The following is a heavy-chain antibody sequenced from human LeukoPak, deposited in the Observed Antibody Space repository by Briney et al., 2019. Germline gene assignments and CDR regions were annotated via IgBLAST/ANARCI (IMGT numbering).Heavy chain of an antibody. D-gene: IGHD1-26*01. CDR1: GGSINSGNYY. J-gene: IGHJ6*03. CDR2: FFATGST. CDR3: ARGIVSPRFYDYMDV. V-gene: IGHV4-61*02. Sequence: PSETLSLTCTVSGGSINSGNYYWTWIRQPAGKGPEWIGRFFATGSTSSSHNPSLSGRASISVDTSKNQFSLELNSVTAADSAVYFCARGIVSPRFYDYMDVWGKGTTVTVS.